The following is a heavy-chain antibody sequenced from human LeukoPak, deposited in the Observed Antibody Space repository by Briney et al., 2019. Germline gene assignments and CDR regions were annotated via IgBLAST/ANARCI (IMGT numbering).Heavy chain of an antibody. Sequence: ASVKVSCKASGGTFSSYAISWVRQAPGQGREWMGGIIPIFGTANYAQKFQGRVTITTDESTSTAYMELSSLRSEDTAVYYCARETTGYSYGQVDYWGQGTLVTVSS. V-gene: IGHV1-69*05. CDR2: IIPIFGTA. D-gene: IGHD5-18*01. CDR1: GGTFSSYA. CDR3: ARETTGYSYGQVDY. J-gene: IGHJ4*02.